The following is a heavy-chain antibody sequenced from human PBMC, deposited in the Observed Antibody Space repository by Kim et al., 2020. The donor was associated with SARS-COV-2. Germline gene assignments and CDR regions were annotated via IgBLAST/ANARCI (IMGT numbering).Heavy chain of an antibody. CDR3: ARGGYCSSTTCYAGGRWFDP. V-gene: IGHV1-2*02. Sequence: ASVKVSCKASGYAFTGYYIHWVRQAPGQGLEWMGWINPNSGDKNYAQKFQGRVTTTRDTSINTAYMELSRLRSDDTAVYYCARGGYCSSTTCYAGGRWFDPWGQGTLVTVSS. D-gene: IGHD2-2*01. CDR2: INPNSGDK. J-gene: IGHJ5*02. CDR1: GYAFTGYY.